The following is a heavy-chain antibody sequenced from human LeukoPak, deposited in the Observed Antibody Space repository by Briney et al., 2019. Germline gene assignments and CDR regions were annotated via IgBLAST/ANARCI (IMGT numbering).Heavy chain of an antibody. Sequence: PSGTLSLTCAVSGGSISSSNWWSWVRQPPGKGLEWIGEIYHSGSTNYNPSLKSRVTVSVDKSKNQFSLKLNSVTAADTAVYHCARDPVNYYDSSGPLFDIWGQGTMVTVSS. V-gene: IGHV4-4*02. J-gene: IGHJ3*02. CDR3: ARDPVNYYDSSGPLFDI. D-gene: IGHD3-22*01. CDR1: GGSISSSNW. CDR2: IYHSGST.